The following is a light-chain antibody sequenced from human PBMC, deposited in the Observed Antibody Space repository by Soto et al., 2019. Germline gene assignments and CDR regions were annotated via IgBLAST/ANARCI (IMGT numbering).Light chain of an antibody. CDR2: EVS. CDR3: MQRTHVPIT. J-gene: IGKJ5*01. V-gene: IGKV2D-29*01. CDR1: QSVGSN. Sequence: VLAQSAATLALSPGERATLSFSSSQSVGSNLALYLQRPSQPPLLLIYEVSKRFAGVPDRFSGRGSGADFTLKISRVEAEDVRVYYCMQRTHVPITFGQGTRLEIK.